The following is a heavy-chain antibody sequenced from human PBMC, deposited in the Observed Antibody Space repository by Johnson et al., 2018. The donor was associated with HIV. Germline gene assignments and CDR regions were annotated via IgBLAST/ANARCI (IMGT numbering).Heavy chain of an antibody. CDR2: INSDGSST. Sequence: VQLVESGGGLIQPGGSLRLSCAASGFTFSNAWMSWVRQAPGKGLEWVGRINSDGSSTSYADSVKGRFTISRDNAKNSLYLQMNSLRAEDTAVYYCARGGKDHAFDIWGQGTMVTVSS. CDR1: GFTFSNAW. D-gene: IGHD3-16*01. J-gene: IGHJ3*02. V-gene: IGHV3-74*02. CDR3: ARGGKDHAFDI.